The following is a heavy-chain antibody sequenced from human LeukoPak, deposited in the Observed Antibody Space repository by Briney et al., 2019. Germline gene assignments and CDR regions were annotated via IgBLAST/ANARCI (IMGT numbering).Heavy chain of an antibody. CDR1: GVSISSDY. D-gene: IGHD3-22*01. CDR3: ARETYDSSGHYYDY. J-gene: IGHJ4*02. Sequence: MASETLSLTCTVSGVSISSDYWSWIRQPPGKGLEWIGYMYYSGSTNYNPSLKSRVTISVDTSKNQFSLKLSSVTAADTAVYYCARETYDSSGHYYDYWGQGTLVTVSS. V-gene: IGHV4-59*01. CDR2: MYYSGST.